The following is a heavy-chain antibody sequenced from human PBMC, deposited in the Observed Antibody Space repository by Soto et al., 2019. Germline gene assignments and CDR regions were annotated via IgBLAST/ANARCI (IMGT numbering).Heavy chain of an antibody. CDR3: AREGCYDFWSGYWRSHYYGMDV. D-gene: IGHD3-3*01. CDR1: GFTFSSYW. Sequence: VGSLRLSCAASGFTFSSYWMHWVRQAPGKGLVWVSRINSDGSSTSYADSVKGRFTISRDNAKNTLYLQMNGLRAEDTAVYYCAREGCYDFWSGYWRSHYYGMDVWGQGTTVTVSS. V-gene: IGHV3-74*01. CDR2: INSDGSST. J-gene: IGHJ6*02.